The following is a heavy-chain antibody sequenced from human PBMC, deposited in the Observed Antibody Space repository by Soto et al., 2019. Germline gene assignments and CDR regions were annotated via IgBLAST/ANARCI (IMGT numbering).Heavy chain of an antibody. CDR1: DGSISSSSCY. J-gene: IGHJ4*02. V-gene: IGHV4-39*01. D-gene: IGHD5-12*01. CDR3: ARRPARGYSGYDLS. CDR2: IYYSGST. Sequence: SETLSVTCAVSDGSISSSSCYWGCIHQPPGKGLEWIGSIYYSGSTYYNPSLKSRVTISVDTSKNQFSLKLSSVTAADTAVYYCARRPARGYSGYDLSWGQGTLVTVSS.